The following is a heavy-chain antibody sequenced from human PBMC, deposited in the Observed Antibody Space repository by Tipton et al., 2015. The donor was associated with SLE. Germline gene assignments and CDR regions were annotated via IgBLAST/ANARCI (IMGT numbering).Heavy chain of an antibody. CDR1: GGSISSSSYY. Sequence: TLSLTCTVSGGSISSSSYYWGWIRQPPGKGLEWIGNIDDSGNTHCNPSLQTRITMSIDMSKRQFSLELSSVTAADTAVYYCVGQLTYYYGIDVWGQGTTVIVSS. V-gene: IGHV4-39*01. CDR3: VGQLTYYYGIDV. J-gene: IGHJ6*02. CDR2: IDDSGNT.